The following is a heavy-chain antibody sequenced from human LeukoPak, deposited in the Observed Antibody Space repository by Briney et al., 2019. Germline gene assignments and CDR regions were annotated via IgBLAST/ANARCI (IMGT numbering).Heavy chain of an antibody. Sequence: ASVKVSCKASGYTFTSYGISWVRQAPGQGLEWMGRISAYNGITNYAQKLQGRVTMTTDTSTSTAYMELRSLRSDDTAVYYCARAYGVRDYFDYWGQGTLVTVSS. CDR2: ISAYNGIT. V-gene: IGHV1-18*01. J-gene: IGHJ4*02. CDR3: ARAYGVRDYFDY. CDR1: GYTFTSYG. D-gene: IGHD4-17*01.